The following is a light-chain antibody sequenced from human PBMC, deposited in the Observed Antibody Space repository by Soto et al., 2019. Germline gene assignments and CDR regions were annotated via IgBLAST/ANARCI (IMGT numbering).Light chain of an antibody. J-gene: IGKJ3*01. CDR1: QSVRPS. V-gene: IGKV1-5*01. CDR3: QQYKSLPLT. Sequence: SQMTQSPSTLSASVGDRVTVTCRASQSVRPSLAWYQQEPGKAPNHLIYGASILETGVPSRFSGSGSGTDFTHTITSLQPDDSANYYCQQYKSLPLTFGPGTKVEIK. CDR2: GAS.